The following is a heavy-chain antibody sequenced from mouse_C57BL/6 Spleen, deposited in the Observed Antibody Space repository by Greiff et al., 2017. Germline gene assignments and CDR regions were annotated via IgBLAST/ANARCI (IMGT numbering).Heavy chain of an antibody. D-gene: IGHD1-1*01. CDR2: IDPSDNYT. Sequence: QVQLQQPGAELVKPGASVKLSCKASGYTFTSYWMQWVKQRPGQGLEWIGEIDPSDNYTNYNQKFKVKATLTVDTSSSTAYMQLSSLTSEDSAVYYCARLTTVVAPREYYFDYWGQGTTLTVSS. CDR3: ARLTTVVAPREYYFDY. CDR1: GYTFTSYW. J-gene: IGHJ2*01. V-gene: IGHV1-50*01.